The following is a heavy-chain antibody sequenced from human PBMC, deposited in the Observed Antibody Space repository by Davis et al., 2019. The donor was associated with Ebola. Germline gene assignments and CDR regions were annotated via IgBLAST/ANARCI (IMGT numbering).Heavy chain of an antibody. CDR1: GGSFTDYF. D-gene: IGHD4-17*01. CDR3: ARTAMTSVSDLGLGYNYFDP. V-gene: IGHV4-34*01. J-gene: IGHJ5*02. CDR2: ISQSGVT. Sequence: MPGGSLRLSCAVYGGSFTDYFWSWMRQSPGKGMEWLGQISQSGVTTYNPSLKSRVTISMNTSNNQFYLRLDSVTAADTAVFYCARTAMTSVSDLGLGYNYFDPWGQGTLVTVST.